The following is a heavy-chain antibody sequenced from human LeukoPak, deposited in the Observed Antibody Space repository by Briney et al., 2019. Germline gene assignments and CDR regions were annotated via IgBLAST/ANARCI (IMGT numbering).Heavy chain of an antibody. CDR2: IIPRLGTT. J-gene: IGHJ4*02. Sequence: ASVKVSCKASGGTFNSYALNWVRQAPGQGLEWMGGIIPRLGTTKYIEKFQGRITITTDESTTTAYMELTSLRSEDTAVYYCAADGTDWGQGTLVTVSS. V-gene: IGHV1-69*05. CDR3: AADGTD. CDR1: GGTFNSYA.